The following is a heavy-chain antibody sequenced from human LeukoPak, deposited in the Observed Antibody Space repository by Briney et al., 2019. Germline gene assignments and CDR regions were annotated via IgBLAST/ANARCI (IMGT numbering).Heavy chain of an antibody. CDR1: GLTFSSYA. Sequence: GGSLRLSCAASGLTFSSYAMSWVRQAPGKGLEWVSGISGSGVSTYYADSVKGRFTISRDNSKNTLYVQMNSLRAEDTAVYYCAKRTSGGSSGYSFDYWGQGTLVTVSS. CDR3: AKRTSGGSSGYSFDY. D-gene: IGHD3-16*01. J-gene: IGHJ4*02. V-gene: IGHV3-23*01. CDR2: ISGSGVST.